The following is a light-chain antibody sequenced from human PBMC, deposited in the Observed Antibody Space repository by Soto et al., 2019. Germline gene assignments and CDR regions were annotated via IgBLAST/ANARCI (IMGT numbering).Light chain of an antibody. CDR3: QQYNNWPIT. Sequence: EIVMTQSPATLSVSPGERATLSCRASQSVSSNLAWYQQKPGQAPRLLIYGGTTRATGIPARFSGSGSGTEFTLTISSLQSEDFAVYYCQQYNNWPITFGQGTRLEIK. J-gene: IGKJ5*01. CDR1: QSVSSN. CDR2: GGT. V-gene: IGKV3D-15*01.